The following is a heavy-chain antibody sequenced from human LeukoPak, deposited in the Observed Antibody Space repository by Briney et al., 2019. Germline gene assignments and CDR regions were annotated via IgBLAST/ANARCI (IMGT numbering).Heavy chain of an antibody. CDR2: VYYSGSA. Sequence: SSETLSLTCTVASGSISSYYWSWIRQPPGKGLEWIGYVYYSGSANYNPSLKSRVTISVDTSKNQFSLKLSSVTAADTAVYYCARHGKLGQFDYWGQGTLVTVSS. D-gene: IGHD3-10*01. J-gene: IGHJ4*02. CDR1: SGSISSYY. V-gene: IGHV4-59*08. CDR3: ARHGKLGQFDY.